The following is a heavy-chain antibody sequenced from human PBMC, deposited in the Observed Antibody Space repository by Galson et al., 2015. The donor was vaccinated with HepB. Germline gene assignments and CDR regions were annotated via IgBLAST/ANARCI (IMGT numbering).Heavy chain of an antibody. J-gene: IGHJ6*02. CDR1: GYTFTSYG. CDR2: ISAYNGNT. CDR3: ARAGGSGWYDDYYYGMDV. D-gene: IGHD6-19*01. Sequence: SVKVSCKASGYTFTSYGISWVRQAPGQGLEWMGWISAYNGNTNYAQKLQGRVTITADKSTSTAYMELSSLRSEDTAVYYCARAGGSGWYDDYYYGMDVWGQGTTVTVSS. V-gene: IGHV1-18*01.